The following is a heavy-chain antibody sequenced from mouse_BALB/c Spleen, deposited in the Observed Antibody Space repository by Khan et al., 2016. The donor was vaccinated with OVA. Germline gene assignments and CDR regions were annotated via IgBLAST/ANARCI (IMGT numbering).Heavy chain of an antibody. V-gene: IGHV14-3*02. J-gene: IGHJ4*01. Sequence: VQLKESGAELVKPGASVKLSCTASDFNIEDTYIHWVMQRPEQGLEWIGRIDPANGNTKYDPKFQGKATITADTSSNTAYLQLSSLTSEDTAVYYCARGGWSYTMDYWGQGTSVTVSS. CDR1: DFNIEDTY. CDR2: IDPANGNT. D-gene: IGHD1-1*02. CDR3: ARGGWSYTMDY.